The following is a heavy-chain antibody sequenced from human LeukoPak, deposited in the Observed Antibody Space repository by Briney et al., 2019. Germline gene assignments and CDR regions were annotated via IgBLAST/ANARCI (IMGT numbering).Heavy chain of an antibody. V-gene: IGHV3-23*01. J-gene: IGHJ4*02. D-gene: IGHD1-26*01. Sequence: GGSLRLSCAASGFTFSTYAMTWVRQAPGKGLGWVSTISGSDGKTYYADSMKGRCTISRDNSKNTLYLQMNSLRAEDTAVYYCAKKSSKWELLRGDYFDYWGQGNLVTVSS. CDR1: GFTFSTYA. CDR3: AKKSSKWELLRGDYFDY. CDR2: ISGSDGKT.